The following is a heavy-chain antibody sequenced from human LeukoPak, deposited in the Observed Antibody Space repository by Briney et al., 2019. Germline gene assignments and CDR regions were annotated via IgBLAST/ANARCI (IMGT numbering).Heavy chain of an antibody. V-gene: IGHV1-2*02. CDR3: ARANFLYCSSSTCLFDY. CDR2: INPNDGDT. Sequence: GASVKVSCKASGYTFTDYYMHWVRQAPGRGFEWMGWINPNDGDTNYAQKFQGRVTMPRDTSISTAHMEVSRLRSDDTAVYYCARANFLYCSSSTCLFDYWGQGTLVTVS. J-gene: IGHJ4*02. CDR1: GYTFTDYY. D-gene: IGHD2-2*01.